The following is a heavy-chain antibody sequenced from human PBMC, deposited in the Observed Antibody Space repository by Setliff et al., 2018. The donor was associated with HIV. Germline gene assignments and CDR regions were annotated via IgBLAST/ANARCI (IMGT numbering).Heavy chain of an antibody. CDR1: GGSISSGGYY. D-gene: IGHD2-2*01. CDR2: IYYSGNT. V-gene: IGHV4-31*03. Sequence: SLTCTVSGGSISSGGYYWSWIRQHPGRGLEWIGYIYYSGNTYYNPSLKSRLTISVDTSKNHFSLKLSSVTAADTAVYYCARAFCSSASCYGGGDAFDIWGQGTMVTV. J-gene: IGHJ3*02. CDR3: ARAFCSSASCYGGGDAFDI.